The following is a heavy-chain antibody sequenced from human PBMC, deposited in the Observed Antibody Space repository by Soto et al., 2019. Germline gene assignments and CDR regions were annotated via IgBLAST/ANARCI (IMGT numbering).Heavy chain of an antibody. CDR1: GFTFSSYE. Sequence: GGSLRLSCAASGFTFSSYEMNWVRQAPGKGLEWVSYISSSGSTIYYADSVKGRFTISRDNAKSSLYLQMNSLRAEDTAVYYCARDSSGWRRFDYWGQGTLVTVSS. J-gene: IGHJ4*02. CDR3: ARDSSGWRRFDY. D-gene: IGHD6-19*01. CDR2: ISSSGSTI. V-gene: IGHV3-48*03.